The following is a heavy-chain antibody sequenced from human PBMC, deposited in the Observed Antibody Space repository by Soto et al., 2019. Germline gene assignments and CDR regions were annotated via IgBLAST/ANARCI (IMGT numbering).Heavy chain of an antibody. Sequence: ASVKVSCKASGYTFTSYYMHWVRQAPGQGLEWMGIINPSGGSTSYAQKFQGRVTMTRDTSTSTVYMELSSLRSEDTAVYYCAREEVVVPAAMDYYYYYGMDVWGQGTTVTVSS. D-gene: IGHD2-2*01. V-gene: IGHV1-46*01. J-gene: IGHJ6*02. CDR1: GYTFTSYY. CDR2: INPSGGST. CDR3: AREEVVVPAAMDYYYYYGMDV.